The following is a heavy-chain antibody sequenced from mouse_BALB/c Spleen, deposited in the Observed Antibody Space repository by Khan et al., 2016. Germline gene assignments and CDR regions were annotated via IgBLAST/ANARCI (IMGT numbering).Heavy chain of an antibody. CDR3: ARDGLEGYFDY. J-gene: IGHJ2*01. V-gene: IGHV3-2*02. CDR1: GYSITSDYA. CDR2: ISYSGST. Sequence: EVQLQESGPGLVKPSQSLSLTCTVTGYSITSDYAWNWIRQFPGNKLEWMGYISYSGSTSYNPSLKSRISITRDTSKNQFFLQLNSVTTEDTATXYCARDGLEGYFDYWGQGTTLTVSS. D-gene: IGHD2-3*01.